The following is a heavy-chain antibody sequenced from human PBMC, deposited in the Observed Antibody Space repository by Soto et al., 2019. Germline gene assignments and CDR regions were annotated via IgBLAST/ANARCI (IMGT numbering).Heavy chain of an antibody. Sequence: QVQLVESGGGVVQPGRSLRLSCAASGFTFSSYGMHWVRQAPGKGLEWVAVIWYDGSNKYYADSVKGRFTISRDNSKNPLYLQMNSLRAEDTAVYYCARDQAATVVTPTDAFDIWGQGTMVTVSS. V-gene: IGHV3-33*01. CDR1: GFTFSSYG. J-gene: IGHJ3*02. CDR2: IWYDGSNK. D-gene: IGHD6-25*01. CDR3: ARDQAATVVTPTDAFDI.